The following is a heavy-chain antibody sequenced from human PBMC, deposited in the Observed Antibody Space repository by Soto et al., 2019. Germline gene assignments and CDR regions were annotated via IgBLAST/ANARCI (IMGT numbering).Heavy chain of an antibody. J-gene: IGHJ4*02. CDR2: IPDNGAST. CDR3: AKSRVLDSGHDYGSYFDQ. Sequence: EVQVLESGGDLVQPGGSLRLSCAASGFTFSTYALTWVRQAPGKGLEWVSAIPDNGASTHYAGSVKGRLSISRDNSNNTLYLEMNTLRAEDTAVYYCAKSRVLDSGHDYGSYFDQWGQGTLVIVSS. V-gene: IGHV3-23*01. D-gene: IGHD5-12*01. CDR1: GFTFSTYA.